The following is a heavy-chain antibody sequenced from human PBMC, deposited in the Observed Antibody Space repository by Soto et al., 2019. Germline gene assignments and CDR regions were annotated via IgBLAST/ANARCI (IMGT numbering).Heavy chain of an antibody. J-gene: IGHJ6*02. CDR2: IKSKIDGGTS. Sequence: EVQLVESGGGLVKPGGSLRLSCGASGFTFSHAWMNWVRQAPGKGLEWVGRIKSKIDGGTSDYAAPVKCRFSISRDDSKDTLFLQMNSLKTEDTAVYFCATMGHCSNGVCSYYYYGMDVWGLGTTVTVSS. CDR1: GFTFSHAW. CDR3: ATMGHCSNGVCSYYYYGMDV. V-gene: IGHV3-15*07. D-gene: IGHD2-8*01.